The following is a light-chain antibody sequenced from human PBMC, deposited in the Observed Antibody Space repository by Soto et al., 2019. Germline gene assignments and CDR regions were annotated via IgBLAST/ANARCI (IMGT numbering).Light chain of an antibody. V-gene: IGLV2-14*03. CDR2: DVN. CDR1: SSDVGAYNY. CDR3: SSYTTSSTLDV. Sequence: QSALTQPASVSGSPGQSITISCTGTSSDVGAYNYVSWYQHHPDKAPKLMLYDVNNRPSGVSNRFSGSKSGNTASLTISGLQAEDEADYYCSSYTTSSTLDVFGTGTKLTVL. J-gene: IGLJ1*01.